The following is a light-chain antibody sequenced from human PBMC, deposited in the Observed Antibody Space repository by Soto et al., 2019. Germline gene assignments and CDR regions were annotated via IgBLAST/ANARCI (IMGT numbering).Light chain of an antibody. CDR3: QQYDVVQCT. V-gene: IGKV1-33*01. CDR1: QEINNS. CDR2: DAS. Sequence: DIQLTQSPASLSASVGDRVTISCQASQEINNSLIWYQQKPGEAPNLLIYDASTLGTGVSSRFSGNGSGTDFSVTINNLQPQDTATYYCQQYDVVQCTFGQGTKLEIK. J-gene: IGKJ2*02.